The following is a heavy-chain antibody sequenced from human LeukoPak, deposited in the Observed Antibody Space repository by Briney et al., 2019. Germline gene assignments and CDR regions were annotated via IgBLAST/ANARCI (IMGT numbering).Heavy chain of an antibody. CDR2: IKQDGSEK. V-gene: IGHV3-7*01. D-gene: IGHD1-26*01. CDR1: GFTVSSNY. J-gene: IGHJ3*02. CDR3: ARVREKWELQAGQAFDI. Sequence: GGSLRLSCAASGFTVSSNYMSWVRQAPGKGLEWVANIKQDGSEKYYVDSVKGRFTISRDNAKNSLYLQMNSLRAEDTAVYYCARVREKWELQAGQAFDIWGQGTMVTVSS.